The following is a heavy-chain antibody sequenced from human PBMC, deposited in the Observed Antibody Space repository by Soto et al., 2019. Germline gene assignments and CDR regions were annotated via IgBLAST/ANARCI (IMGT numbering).Heavy chain of an antibody. CDR1: VVSISIYY. V-gene: IGHV4-59*08. J-gene: IGHJ6*02. Sequence: SETLSLTFTVSVVSISIYYWSWIRQPPGKGLEWIGSIYYIWRTNYTPPLKNLVTISVDTSKNQFSLKLSSVTAADTAVYYCARLRAAGYGMDGWGQGTTVTVSS. CDR3: ARLRAAGYGMDG. D-gene: IGHD6-13*01. CDR2: IYYIWRT.